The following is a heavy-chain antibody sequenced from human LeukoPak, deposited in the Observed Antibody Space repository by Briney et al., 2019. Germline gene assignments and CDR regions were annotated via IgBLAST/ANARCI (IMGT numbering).Heavy chain of an antibody. CDR2: INPNSGGT. CDR1: GYTFTGHY. D-gene: IGHD6-13*01. V-gene: IGHV1-2*02. J-gene: IGHJ4*02. Sequence: ASVKVSCKASGYTFTGHYMYWVRQAPGQGLEWMGWINPNSGGTNYAQKFQGRVTMTRDTSISTAYMELSRLRSDDTAVYYCARTGYSSTYRFTGDYWGQGTLVTVSS. CDR3: ARTGYSSTYRFTGDY.